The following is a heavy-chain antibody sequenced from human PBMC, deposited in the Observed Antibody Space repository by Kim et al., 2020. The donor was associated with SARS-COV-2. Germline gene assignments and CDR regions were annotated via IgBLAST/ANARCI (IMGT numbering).Heavy chain of an antibody. CDR3: ARDRSSGITIFGVPKSLFYYCGMDV. D-gene: IGHD3-3*01. Sequence: GGSLRLSCAASGFTFSSYSMNWVRQAPGKGLEWVSSISSSSSYIYYADSVKGRFTISRDNAKNSLYLQMNSLRAEDTAVYYCARDRSSGITIFGVPKSLFYYCGMDVWGQGTTVTVSS. CDR2: ISSSSSYI. CDR1: GFTFSSYS. V-gene: IGHV3-21*01. J-gene: IGHJ6*02.